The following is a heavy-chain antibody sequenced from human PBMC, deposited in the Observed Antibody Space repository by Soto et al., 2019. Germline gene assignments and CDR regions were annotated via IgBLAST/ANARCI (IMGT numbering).Heavy chain of an antibody. CDR2: ISSGGTIT. Sequence: GGSLRLSCAASGFTFSGSNMNWVRQAPGKGLEWIAYISSGGTITYYADSVKGRFSISRDNAKNSLFLQMNSLRDEDTAVYYCVRGFGDYNDGNGYRARHWGQGTLVTGSS. CDR1: GFTFSGSN. CDR3: VRGFGDYNDGNGYRARH. J-gene: IGHJ4*02. V-gene: IGHV3-48*02. D-gene: IGHD5-18*01.